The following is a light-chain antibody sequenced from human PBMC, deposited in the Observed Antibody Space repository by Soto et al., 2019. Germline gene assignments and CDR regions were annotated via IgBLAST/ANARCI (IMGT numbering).Light chain of an antibody. Sequence: EIVMTQSPATLPVSPGERATLSCRASQSVSSNLAWYQQKPGQAPRLLIYDASTRATCIPARFSGSGSGTEFTLTISRLLSEDFAVYYCQHYYNWRPRFGQGTKVDIK. CDR1: QSVSSN. J-gene: IGKJ1*01. CDR3: QHYYNWRPR. V-gene: IGKV3-15*01. CDR2: DAS.